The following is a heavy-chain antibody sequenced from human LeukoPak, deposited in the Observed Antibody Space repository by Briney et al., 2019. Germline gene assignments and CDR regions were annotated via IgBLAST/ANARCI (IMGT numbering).Heavy chain of an antibody. J-gene: IGHJ4*02. V-gene: IGHV4-34*01. Sequence: PSETLSLTCAVYGGSFSGYYWSWIRQPPGKGLEWIGEINHSGSTNYNPSLKSRVTISVDRSKNQFSLNLSSVTAADTAVYYCARLIYNGNYYSFDYWGQGTLVTVSS. CDR2: INHSGST. CDR1: GGSFSGYY. CDR3: ARLIYNGNYYSFDY. D-gene: IGHD1-26*01.